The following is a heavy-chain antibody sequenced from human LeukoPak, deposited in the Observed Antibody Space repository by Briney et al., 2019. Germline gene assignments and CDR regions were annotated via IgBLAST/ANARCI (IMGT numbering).Heavy chain of an antibody. V-gene: IGHV1-18*01. D-gene: IGHD3-10*01. J-gene: IGHJ4*02. CDR3: ARDQLDYYGSGISD. CDR1: VYTYPSYG. CDR2: ISAYNGNT. Sequence: SVNVSRKACVYTYPSYGISWVRQAPAQGLEWMGWISAYNGNTNYAQKLQGRVTMTTDTSTSTAYMELRSLRSDDTAVYYCARDQLDYYGSGISDWGQGTLVTVSS.